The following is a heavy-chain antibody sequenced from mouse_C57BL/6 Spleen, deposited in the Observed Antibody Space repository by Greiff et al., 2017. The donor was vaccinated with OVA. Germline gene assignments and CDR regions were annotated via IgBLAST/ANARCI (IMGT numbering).Heavy chain of an antibody. CDR2: IYPGDGDT. D-gene: IGHD2-3*01. CDR1: GYAFSSSW. CDR3: ARSNDGYYGYAMDY. J-gene: IGHJ4*01. V-gene: IGHV1-82*01. Sequence: VKLQESGPELVKPGASVKISCKASGYAFSSSWMNWVKQRPGKGLEWIGRIYPGDGDTNYNGKFKGKATLTADKSSSTAYMQLSSLTSEDSAVYFCARSNDGYYGYAMDYWGQGTSVTVSS.